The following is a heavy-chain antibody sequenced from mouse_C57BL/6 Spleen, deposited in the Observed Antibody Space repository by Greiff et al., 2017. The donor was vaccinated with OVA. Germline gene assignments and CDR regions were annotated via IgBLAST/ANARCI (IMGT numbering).Heavy chain of an antibody. J-gene: IGHJ4*01. V-gene: IGHV1-5*01. D-gene: IGHD4-1*01. CDR1: GYTFTSYW. CDR3: TRERLGTDYYAMDY. Sequence: EVQLQQSGTVLARPGASVKMSCKTSGYTFTSYWMHWVKQRPGQGLEWIGAIYPGNSDTSYNQKFKGNAKLTAVTSASTAYMELSSLTNEDSAVYYCTRERLGTDYYAMDYWGQGTSVTVSS. CDR2: IYPGNSDT.